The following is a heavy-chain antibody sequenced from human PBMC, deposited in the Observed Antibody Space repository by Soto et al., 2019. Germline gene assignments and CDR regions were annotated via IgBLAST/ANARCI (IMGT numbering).Heavy chain of an antibody. CDR3: ARHEGLAAPKHYGMDV. J-gene: IGHJ6*02. CDR2: IDPSDSYT. Sequence: GESLKVSCKGSGSSFTTYWISWVRQMPGKGLERMGRIDPSDSYTNYSPSFQRHVTISADKSISTAYLRWSGLKASVTAMYYCARHEGLAAPKHYGMDVWGQGTAVTVSS. CDR1: GSSFTTYW. V-gene: IGHV5-10-1*01. D-gene: IGHD6-25*01.